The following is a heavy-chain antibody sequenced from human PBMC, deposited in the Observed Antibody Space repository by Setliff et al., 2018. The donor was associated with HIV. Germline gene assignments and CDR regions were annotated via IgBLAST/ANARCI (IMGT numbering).Heavy chain of an antibody. CDR2: ISPNNGDT. Sequence: ASVKVSCKASGYTFIDYFMHWVRQAPGQGLEWMGWISPNNGDTNIPQRFRGRVTMTTDTSTSTAYMELRSLRSDDTAVYYCARELEDWNSWFDPWGQGTLVTVSS. CDR1: GYTFIDYF. CDR3: ARELEDWNSWFDP. J-gene: IGHJ5*02. D-gene: IGHD1-7*01. V-gene: IGHV1-2*02.